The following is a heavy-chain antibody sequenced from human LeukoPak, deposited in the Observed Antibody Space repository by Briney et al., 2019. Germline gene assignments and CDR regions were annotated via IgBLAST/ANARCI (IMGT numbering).Heavy chain of an antibody. V-gene: IGHV3-23*01. CDR3: AREVPDHDMLTEYTIGDFYGMDV. CDR2: IGGRGSHT. CDR1: GFTFSDFA. Sequence: GGSLRLSCSASGFTFSDFAVTWVRQAPGEGLEWLSSIGGRGSHTYYADSVNGRFTISRDNSQDMFYLQMNSLRAEDTGVYFCAREVPDHDMLTEYTIGDFYGMDVWGQGTTVTVSS. J-gene: IGHJ6*02. D-gene: IGHD3-9*01.